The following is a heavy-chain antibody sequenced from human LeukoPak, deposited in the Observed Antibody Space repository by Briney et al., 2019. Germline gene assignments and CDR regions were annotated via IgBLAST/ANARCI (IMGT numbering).Heavy chain of an antibody. V-gene: IGHV4-34*01. CDR1: SGSLSGYS. D-gene: IGHD4-17*01. J-gene: IGHJ4*02. Sequence: SETLSLTCAVSSGSLSGYSWGWIRQPPGKGLEWVGEISHSGITNYNASLKSRVTISLNKSEIQFSLMRASVTAADTAVYFCTRQSDTVTPIDYWGQGTLVTVSS. CDR2: ISHSGIT. CDR3: TRQSDTVTPIDY.